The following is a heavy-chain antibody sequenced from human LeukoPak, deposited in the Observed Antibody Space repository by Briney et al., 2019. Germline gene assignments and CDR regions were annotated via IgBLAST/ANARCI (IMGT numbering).Heavy chain of an antibody. Sequence: SETLSLTCTVSGGSISSYYWSWIRQPAGKGLEWIGRIYTSGSTNYNPSLKSRVTMSVDPSKNQFSLKLSSVTAADTAVYYCARATIFWSGYSTEGYFDYWGQGTLFTVSS. CDR2: IYTSGST. V-gene: IGHV4-4*07. CDR3: ARATIFWSGYSTEGYFDY. CDR1: GGSISSYY. D-gene: IGHD3-3*01. J-gene: IGHJ4*02.